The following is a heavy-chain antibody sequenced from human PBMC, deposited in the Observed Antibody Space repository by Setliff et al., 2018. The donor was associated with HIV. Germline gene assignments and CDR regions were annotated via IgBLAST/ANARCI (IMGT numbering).Heavy chain of an antibody. V-gene: IGHV3-74*01. CDR2: INTDGSNT. CDR1: GFTFDKYG. J-gene: IGHJ3*02. CDR3: ARHSDWYGNDAFDI. D-gene: IGHD6-19*01. Sequence: GGSLRLSCAAPGFTFDKYGMTWVRQAPGKGLVWVSRINTDGSNTNYADSVKGRFTISRDNAKNTLYLQMNSLRGEDTAVYYCARHSDWYGNDAFDIWGQGTRVTVSS.